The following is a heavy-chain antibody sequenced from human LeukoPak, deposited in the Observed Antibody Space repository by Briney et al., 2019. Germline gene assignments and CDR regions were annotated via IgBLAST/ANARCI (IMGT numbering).Heavy chain of an antibody. CDR1: GFTFSSFA. CDR3: ARENCDILTGPFDY. V-gene: IGHV3-30*04. D-gene: IGHD3-9*01. Sequence: QPGGSLRLSCAASGFTFSSFAMHWVRQAPGKGLEWVALISYDGSNKYYADSVKGRFTISRDNSKNTLYLQMNSLRAEDTAVYYCARENCDILTGPFDYWGQGTLVTVSS. CDR2: ISYDGSNK. J-gene: IGHJ4*02.